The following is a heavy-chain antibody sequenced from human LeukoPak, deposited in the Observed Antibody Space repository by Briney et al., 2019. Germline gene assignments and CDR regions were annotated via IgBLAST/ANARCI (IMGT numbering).Heavy chain of an antibody. J-gene: IGHJ5*02. D-gene: IGHD3-3*01. CDR2: ICYSGST. V-gene: IGHV4-31*03. Sequence: SETLSLTCTVSGGSISSGGYYWSWIRQHSGKGLEWSGYICYSGSTYYNPSLKSRVTISVDTSKNQFSLKLSSVTAADTAVYYCARGITYYDFWSGYYPDWFDPWGQGTLVTVSS. CDR1: GGSISSGGYY. CDR3: ARGITYYDFWSGYYPDWFDP.